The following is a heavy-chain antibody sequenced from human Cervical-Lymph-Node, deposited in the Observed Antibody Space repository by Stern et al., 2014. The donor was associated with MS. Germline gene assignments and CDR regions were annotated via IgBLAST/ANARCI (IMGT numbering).Heavy chain of an antibody. CDR1: GYTFTSYG. D-gene: IGHD3-10*01. CDR2: ISAYNGNT. V-gene: IGHV1-18*04. Sequence: QDQLVQSGAEVKKPGASVKVSCKASGYTFTSYGISWVRQAPGQGLEWMGWISAYNGNTNYAQKLQGRVTMPKDTSTSTAYMELRSLRSDDTAVYYWARDGSYYGMDVWGQGTTVTVSS. J-gene: IGHJ6*02. CDR3: ARDGSYYGMDV.